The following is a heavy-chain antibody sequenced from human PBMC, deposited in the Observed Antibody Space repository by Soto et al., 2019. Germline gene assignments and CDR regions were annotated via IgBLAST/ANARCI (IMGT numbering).Heavy chain of an antibody. V-gene: IGHV4-30-2*01. J-gene: IGHJ6*02. CDR1: GGTISSVGYR. CDR3: ASVGGVTTRGYYYYGMDV. Sequence: PSETLSLTCAVAGGTISSVGYRRSWIQQPPGEGLEWIGYIYHSGSTYYNPSLKSRVTISVGRANTPFSLKLSSVTAADTAVYYCASVGGVTTRGYYYYGMDVWGQGTTVTVSS. D-gene: IGHD4-17*01. CDR2: IYHSGST.